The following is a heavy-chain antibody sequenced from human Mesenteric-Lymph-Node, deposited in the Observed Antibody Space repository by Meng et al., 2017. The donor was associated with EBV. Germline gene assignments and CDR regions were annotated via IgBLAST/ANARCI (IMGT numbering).Heavy chain of an antibody. CDR1: GGAISSDL. D-gene: IGHD3-22*01. CDR2: SGRS. J-gene: IGHJ5*02. CDR3: ATLHYDGSGYYFGSWFDP. Sequence: QLEVHASGPGLVKPSETLSLTCSISGGAISSDLWGWIRQPPGKGLEWIGDSGRSNYNPSLKSRVTISVDTSKNQFSLKMSSVTAADTAVYYCATLHYDGSGYYFGSWFDPWGQGTLVTVSS. V-gene: IGHV4-39*07.